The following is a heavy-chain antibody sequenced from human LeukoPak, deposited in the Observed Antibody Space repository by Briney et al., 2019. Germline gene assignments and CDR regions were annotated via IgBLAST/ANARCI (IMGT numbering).Heavy chain of an antibody. D-gene: IGHD2-2*01. CDR2: ISTSLDTT. J-gene: IGHJ4*02. V-gene: IGHV3-23*01. CDR1: GFTFDSYA. CDR3: AKGRLVPAALLDY. Sequence: PGGSLRLSCLASGFTFDSYAMSWVRQAPGKGLEWVSVISTSLDTTYYADFVKGRFTISRDNSKNTLFLQMNSLRADDTAVYYCAKGRLVPAALLDYWGQGTLVTVSS.